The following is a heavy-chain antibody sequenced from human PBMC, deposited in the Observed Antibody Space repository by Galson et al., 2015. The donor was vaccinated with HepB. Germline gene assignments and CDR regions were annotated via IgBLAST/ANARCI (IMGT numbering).Heavy chain of an antibody. CDR1: GFIFGAYT. D-gene: IGHD6-19*01. V-gene: IGHV3-21*01. J-gene: IGHJ4*02. CDR2: ISSSSSHI. CDR3: ARAEGGWPYFDF. Sequence: SLRLSCAASGFIFGAYTMNWVRQAPGKGLEWVSSISSSSSHIYYADSVKGRFTISRDNAKDSLYLQMNSLRAEDTALYYCARAEGGWPYFDFWGQGTLVTVSS.